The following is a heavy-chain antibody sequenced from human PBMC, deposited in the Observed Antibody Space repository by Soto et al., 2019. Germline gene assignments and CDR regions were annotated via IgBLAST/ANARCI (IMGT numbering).Heavy chain of an antibody. V-gene: IGHV3-23*01. CDR2: IVGSSDDT. J-gene: IGHJ4*02. CDR3: AKAPQNSAIHVHYFAS. CDR1: GFTFSNSV. D-gene: IGHD3-9*01. Sequence: PGGSLRLSCAASGFTFSNSVLRWVRQAPGKGLEWVSSIVGSSDDTYYADSVKGRFTISRDKSKNTLYLQMNSLRTEDTAVYYCAKAPQNSAIHVHYFASWGQGTLVNVSS.